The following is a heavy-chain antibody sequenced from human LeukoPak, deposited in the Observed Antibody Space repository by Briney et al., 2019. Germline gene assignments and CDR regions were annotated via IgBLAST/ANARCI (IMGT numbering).Heavy chain of an antibody. J-gene: IGHJ4*02. CDR2: IKYDGTST. Sequence: GGSLRLSCAASGFSFSSDWMHWVRQTPGEGLVWVSRIKYDGTSTTYADSVKGRFTISRDNAKNLLYLQMNSLRAEDTAVYYCAREYHMSTRGQGTLVTVSS. CDR3: AREYHMST. CDR1: GFSFSSDW. V-gene: IGHV3-74*01. D-gene: IGHD2-2*01.